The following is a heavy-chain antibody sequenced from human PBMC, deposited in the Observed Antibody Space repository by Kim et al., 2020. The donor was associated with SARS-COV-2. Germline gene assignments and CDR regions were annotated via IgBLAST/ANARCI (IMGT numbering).Heavy chain of an antibody. V-gene: IGHV4-31*03. CDR1: GGSVSRGGFS. CDR2: IYYSGST. J-gene: IGHJ4*02. Sequence: SETLSHTCTVSGGSVSRGGFSWSWIRQVPGKGLEWIGYIYYSGSTYYNPSLKSRVTISLDTSKNQFSLKLNSLTAADTAVYYCARDQFASSSGFGYWGQGTLVTVSS. D-gene: IGHD6-6*01. CDR3: ARDQFASSSGFGY.